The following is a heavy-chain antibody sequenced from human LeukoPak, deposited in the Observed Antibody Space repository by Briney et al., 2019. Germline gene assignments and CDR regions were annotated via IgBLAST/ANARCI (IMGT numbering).Heavy chain of an antibody. J-gene: IGHJ6*02. CDR2: ISPYNGNT. CDR1: GYIFTRYG. CDR3: ATDSSPLASMDV. V-gene: IGHV1-18*01. Sequence: ASVKVSCKASGYIFTRYGISWVRQAPGQGLEWMGWISPYNGNTNYAQKFQDRVTMTEDTSTDTAYMELSSLRSEDTAVYYCATDSSPLASMDVWGQGTTVTVSS.